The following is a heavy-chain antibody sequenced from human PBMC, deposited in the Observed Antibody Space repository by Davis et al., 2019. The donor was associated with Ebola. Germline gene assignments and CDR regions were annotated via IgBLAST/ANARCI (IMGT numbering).Heavy chain of an antibody. CDR2: VSGNNGKT. J-gene: IGHJ3*02. CDR1: GYSFTHYS. V-gene: IGHV1-18*01. D-gene: IGHD2-2*01. Sequence: ASVKVSCKASGYSFTHYSFSWVRQAPGQGLEWMGWVSGNNGKTDYAQKFQGRVTMTTDTSTSTAYMELRRLTSDDTAVYYCAREIGVAVPGVMKDAFDIWGQGTMVTVSS. CDR3: AREIGVAVPGVMKDAFDI.